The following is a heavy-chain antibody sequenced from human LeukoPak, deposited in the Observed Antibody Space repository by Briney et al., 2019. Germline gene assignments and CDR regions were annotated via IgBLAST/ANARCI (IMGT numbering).Heavy chain of an antibody. CDR1: GFTFTNYG. D-gene: IGHD1-26*01. CDR2: IKQDGGEK. J-gene: IGHJ4*02. V-gene: IGHV3-7*04. Sequence: GGSLRLSCAASGFTFTNYGMQWVRQAPGKGLEWVANIKQDGGEKYYVDSVKGRFTISRDNAKNSLYLQMNSLRAEDTAVYYCARDRGSFWYWGQGTLVTVSS. CDR3: ARDRGSFWY.